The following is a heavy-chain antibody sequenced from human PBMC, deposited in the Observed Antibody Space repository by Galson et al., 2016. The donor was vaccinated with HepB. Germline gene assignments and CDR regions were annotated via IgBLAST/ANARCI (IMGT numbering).Heavy chain of an antibody. Sequence: SLRLSCAASGFTFANHWMSWVRQAPGKGLEWVANMKPDGSEQYFADSGRGRFTISRDNAKNSLYLQMNSLRDDDTAVYYCAGDNLYAFDIWGQGTLVTVSS. CDR3: AGDNLYAFDI. CDR1: GFTFANHW. V-gene: IGHV3-7*03. CDR2: MKPDGSEQ. J-gene: IGHJ3*02.